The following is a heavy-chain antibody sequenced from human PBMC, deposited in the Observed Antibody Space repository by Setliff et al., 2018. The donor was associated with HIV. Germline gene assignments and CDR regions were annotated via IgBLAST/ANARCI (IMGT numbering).Heavy chain of an antibody. CDR3: VRQVSYYHFYMDV. Sequence: PAGSLRLSCAASGFTFSSYWMYWVRQAPGKGLVWVSRINSDGSSTSYADSVKGRFTISRDNAKNTLFLQMNSLRAEDTAVYYCVRQVSYYHFYMDVWGKGTTVTVSS. V-gene: IGHV3-74*01. J-gene: IGHJ6*03. CDR2: INSDGSST. CDR1: GFTFSSYW. D-gene: IGHD6-6*01.